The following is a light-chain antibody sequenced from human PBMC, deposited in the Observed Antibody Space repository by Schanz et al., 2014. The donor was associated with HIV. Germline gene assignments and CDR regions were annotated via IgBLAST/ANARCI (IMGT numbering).Light chain of an antibody. V-gene: IGLV1-40*01. J-gene: IGLJ1*01. Sequence: QSVLTQPPSVSGAPGQRVTISCTGSRSNIGAGFDVHWYQQLPGASPKLLIYDNPKRPSGVPDRFFGSQSGTSASLAITGLQAEDEADYYCQSYDSTLTLYVFGTGTKLTVL. CDR2: DNP. CDR1: RSNIGAGFD. CDR3: QSYDSTLTLYV.